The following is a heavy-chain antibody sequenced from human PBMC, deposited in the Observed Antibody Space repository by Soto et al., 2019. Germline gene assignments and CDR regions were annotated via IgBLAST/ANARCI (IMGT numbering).Heavy chain of an antibody. CDR3: ARDFNCGCDCWQVREKNWFDP. CDR2: IIPIFGTA. V-gene: IGHV1-69*01. CDR1: GGTFSSYA. D-gene: IGHD2-21*02. J-gene: IGHJ5*02. Sequence: QVQLVQSGAEVKKPGSSVKVSCKASGGTFSSYAISWVRQAPGQGLEWMGGIIPIFGTANYAQKFQGRVTITADESTSTAYMELSSLRSEDTAVYYCARDFNCGCDCWQVREKNWFDPWGQGTLVTVSS.